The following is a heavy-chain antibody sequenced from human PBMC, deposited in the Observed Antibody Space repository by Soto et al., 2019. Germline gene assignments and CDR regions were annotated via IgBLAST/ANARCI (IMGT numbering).Heavy chain of an antibody. CDR3: AKDLYSSSWPPSNWFDP. J-gene: IGHJ5*02. Sequence: EVQLLESGGGLVQPGGSLRLSCAASGFTFSSYAMSWVRQAPGKGLEWVSAIRGSGGSTYYADSVKGRFTISRDNSKNTLYLQMNSLRAEDTAVYYCAKDLYSSSWPPSNWFDPWGQGTLVTVSS. V-gene: IGHV3-23*01. D-gene: IGHD6-13*01. CDR1: GFTFSSYA. CDR2: IRGSGGST.